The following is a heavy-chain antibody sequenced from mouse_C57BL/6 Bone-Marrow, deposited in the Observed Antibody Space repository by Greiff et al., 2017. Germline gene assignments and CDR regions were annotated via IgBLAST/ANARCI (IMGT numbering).Heavy chain of an antibody. CDR2: INSDGGST. CDR1: EYEFPSHD. V-gene: IGHV5-2*01. Sequence: EVQVVESGGGLVQPGASLKLSCESNEYEFPSHDMSWVRKTPEKRLELVAAINSDGGSTYYPDTMERRVIFARDNTKKTLYLQMSSLRSEDTALYYCARHGYDGDYAMDYWGQGTSVTVSS. D-gene: IGHD2-2*01. CDR3: ARHGYDGDYAMDY. J-gene: IGHJ4*01.